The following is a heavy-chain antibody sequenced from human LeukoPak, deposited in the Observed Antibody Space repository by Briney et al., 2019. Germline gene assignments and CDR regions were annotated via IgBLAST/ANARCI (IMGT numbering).Heavy chain of an antibody. CDR1: GFTFSSYD. Sequence: GGSLRLSCAASGFTFSSYDMHWVRQVTGKGLEWVSGIGTAGDTYYPGSVKGRFTISRDNSKNTLYLQMTSLRVEDAAVYYCAKLGRRGSNWEFDYWGQGTLVTVSS. V-gene: IGHV3-13*01. J-gene: IGHJ4*02. D-gene: IGHD6-13*01. CDR2: IGTAGDT. CDR3: AKLGRRGSNWEFDY.